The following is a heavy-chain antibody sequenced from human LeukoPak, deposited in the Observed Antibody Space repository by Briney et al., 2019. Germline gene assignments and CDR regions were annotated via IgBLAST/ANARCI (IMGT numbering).Heavy chain of an antibody. CDR2: ISGSGGST. J-gene: IGHJ4*02. D-gene: IGHD5-12*01. CDR1: GFTFDDYA. V-gene: IGHV3-23*01. Sequence: GGSLRLSCAASGFTFDDYAMHWVRQAPGKGLEWVSAISGSGGSTYYADSVKGRFTISRDNSKNTLYLQMNSLRAEDTAVYYCAKDSGYSGYGLPFDYWGQGTLVTVSS. CDR3: AKDSGYSGYGLPFDY.